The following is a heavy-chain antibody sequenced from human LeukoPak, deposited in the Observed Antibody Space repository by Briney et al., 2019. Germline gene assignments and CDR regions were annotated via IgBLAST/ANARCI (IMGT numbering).Heavy chain of an antibody. CDR1: GGSISSSNW. Sequence: SETLSLTCAVSGGSISSSNWWSWVRQPPGKGLEWIGEIYHSGSTNYNPSLKSRVTISVDTSKNQFSLKLSSVTAADTAVYYCAGREGTTVTWAFDIWGQGTMVTVSS. V-gene: IGHV4-4*02. CDR3: AGREGTTVTWAFDI. J-gene: IGHJ3*02. CDR2: IYHSGST. D-gene: IGHD4-17*01.